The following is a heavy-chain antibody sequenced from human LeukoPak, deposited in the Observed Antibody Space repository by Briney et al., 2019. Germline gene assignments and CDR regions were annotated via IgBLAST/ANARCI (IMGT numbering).Heavy chain of an antibody. CDR1: GFPLRSNW. CDR3: ARTDNLDY. Sequence: GGSLRLSCAASGFPLRSNWMHWVRQAPGKGLVWVSRIKSDGSETSYADSVKGRLTISRDNAKNTLYLQMNSLRAEDTAVYYCARTDNLDYWGQGTLVTVSS. V-gene: IGHV3-74*01. CDR2: IKSDGSET. J-gene: IGHJ4*02. D-gene: IGHD5-24*01.